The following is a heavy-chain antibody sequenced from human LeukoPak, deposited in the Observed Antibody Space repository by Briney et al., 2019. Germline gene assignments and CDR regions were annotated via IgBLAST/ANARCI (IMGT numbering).Heavy chain of an antibody. CDR3: AREEYSSDWYGHDS. CDR1: GGSISNTNYY. V-gene: IGHV4-39*07. CDR2: IYYTGTT. J-gene: IGHJ4*02. Sequence: SETLSLTCTVSGGSISNTNYYWAWIRQPPGRGLEWIGSIYYTGTTFDNPSLKSRVTLSVDTSKNQFSLRLTSVTAAVTAFYYCAREEYSSDWYGHDSWGQGTLVTVSS. D-gene: IGHD6-13*01.